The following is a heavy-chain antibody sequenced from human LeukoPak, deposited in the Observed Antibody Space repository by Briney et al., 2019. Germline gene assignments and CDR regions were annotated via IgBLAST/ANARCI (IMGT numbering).Heavy chain of an antibody. Sequence: SETLSLTCSVSGVSITSTTSYWGGIRQTPGKGLEWVGSIYHDGTTYYNPSLESRVTISVDTSKNQFSLKLSSVTAADTAVYYCARGRGGATVVTEFDYWGQGTLVTVSS. CDR3: ARGRGGATVVTEFDY. V-gene: IGHV4-39*07. J-gene: IGHJ4*02. CDR2: IYHDGTT. D-gene: IGHD4-23*01. CDR1: GVSITSTTSY.